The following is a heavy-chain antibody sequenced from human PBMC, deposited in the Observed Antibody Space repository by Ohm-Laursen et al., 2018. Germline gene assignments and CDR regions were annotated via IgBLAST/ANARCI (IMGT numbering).Heavy chain of an antibody. D-gene: IGHD1-1*01. CDR3: ARDGIRGSYFAMDV. CDR2: IYHSGST. J-gene: IGHJ6*02. CDR1: GYSISSGYY. Sequence: SETLSLTCAVSGYSISSGYYWGWIRQPPGKGLEWIGTIYHSGSTNYNPSLKSRVTISVDTSKNQFSLKLSSVTAADTAVYYCARDGIRGSYFAMDVWGHGTTVLVSS. V-gene: IGHV4-38-2*02.